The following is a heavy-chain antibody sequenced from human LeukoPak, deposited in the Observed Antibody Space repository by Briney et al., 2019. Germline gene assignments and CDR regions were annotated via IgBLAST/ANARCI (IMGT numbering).Heavy chain of an antibody. D-gene: IGHD2-15*01. Sequence: GGSLRLSCVASGFTFSNYAISWVRQAPGKGLEWVTLISYDGSNKYYADSVKGRFTISRDNSKNTLYLQMNSLRAGDTAVYYCARDCTGGTCYDAFDIWGQGTMVTVSS. CDR3: ARDCTGGTCYDAFDI. J-gene: IGHJ3*02. V-gene: IGHV3-30*03. CDR1: GFTFSNYA. CDR2: ISYDGSNK.